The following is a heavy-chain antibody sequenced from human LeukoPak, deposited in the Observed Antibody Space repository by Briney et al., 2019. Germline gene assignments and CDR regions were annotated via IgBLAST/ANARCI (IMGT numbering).Heavy chain of an antibody. CDR1: GGSISRRNYY. CDR3: RRPGGSGSYYTHPFDF. CDR2: IYYSGST. Sequence: PSETLSHTCTVAGGSISRRNYYWGWIRQPPGKGLEWIGSIYYSGSTYYNPSLKSRVTISVDTSKNQFSLKLSAVTAADTAVLYCRRPGGSGSYYTHPFDFWGRGTLVTVSS. J-gene: IGHJ4*02. V-gene: IGHV4-39*01. D-gene: IGHD3-10*01.